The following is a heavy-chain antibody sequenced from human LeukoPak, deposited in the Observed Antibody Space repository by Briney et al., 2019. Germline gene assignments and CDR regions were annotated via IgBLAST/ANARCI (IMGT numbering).Heavy chain of an antibody. CDR2: IGTAGDT. Sequence: GGSLRLSCAASGFTFSSYDMHWVRQATGKGLEWVSAIGTAGDTYYPGSVKGRFTISRDNAKNSLYLQMTSLRAEDTAMYYCATPLDYRDSSGFHQGGDWGQGTLVTVSS. V-gene: IGHV3-13*01. CDR3: ATPLDYRDSSGFHQGGD. J-gene: IGHJ4*02. D-gene: IGHD3-22*01. CDR1: GFTFSSYD.